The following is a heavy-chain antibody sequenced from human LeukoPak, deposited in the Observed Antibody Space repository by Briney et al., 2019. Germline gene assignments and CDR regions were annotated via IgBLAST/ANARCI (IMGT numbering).Heavy chain of an antibody. J-gene: IGHJ6*03. CDR1: GGSISSGDYY. CDR2: IYYSGST. V-gene: IGHV4-61*08. CDR3: AGGGSDGYSYGSFYYMDV. D-gene: IGHD5-18*01. Sequence: SQTLSLTCTVSGGSISSGDYYWSWIRQPPGKGLEWIGYIYYSGSTNYNPSLKSRVTISVDTSKNQFSLKLSSVTAADTAVYYCAGGGSDGYSYGSFYYMDVWGKGTTVTVSS.